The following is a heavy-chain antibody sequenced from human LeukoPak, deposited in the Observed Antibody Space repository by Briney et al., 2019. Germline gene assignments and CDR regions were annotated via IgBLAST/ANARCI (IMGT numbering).Heavy chain of an antibody. Sequence: GASVKVSCKASGYTFTGYYMHWVRQAPGQGLEWVGIINPSGGSTSYAQKFQGRVTMTRDMSTSTVYMELSSLRSEDTAVYYCAREAIAAAGRSGTYYFDYWGQGTLVTVSS. D-gene: IGHD6-13*01. CDR1: GYTFTGYY. J-gene: IGHJ4*02. CDR2: INPSGGST. CDR3: AREAIAAAGRSGTYYFDY. V-gene: IGHV1-46*01.